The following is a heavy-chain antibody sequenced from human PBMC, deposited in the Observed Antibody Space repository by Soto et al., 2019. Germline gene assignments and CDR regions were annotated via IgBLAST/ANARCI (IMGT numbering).Heavy chain of an antibody. CDR3: ARTAAAAPSYFDY. Sequence: QVQLVESGGGVVQPGRSLRLSCAASGFTFSSYGMHWVRQAPGKGLEWVAVIWYDGSNQYYADSVKGRFTISRDNSKNTLYLERNRLRAEDTAVYYCARTAAAAPSYFDYWGQGSPVTFSS. D-gene: IGHD2-2*01. V-gene: IGHV3-33*01. CDR2: IWYDGSNQ. J-gene: IGHJ4*02. CDR1: GFTFSSYG.